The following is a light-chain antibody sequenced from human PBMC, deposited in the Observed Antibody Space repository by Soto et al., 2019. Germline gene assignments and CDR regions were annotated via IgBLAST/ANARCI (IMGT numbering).Light chain of an antibody. J-gene: IGKJ4*01. CDR3: QQVSGYPLN. CDR2: AAS. Sequence: IQLTQSPSSLSASVGDRVTITCRASQDIAIYLAWYQQGPGKAPKLLIYAASTLQSGVPSRFSGSASGTEFTLTISSLQPEDFATYYCQQVSGYPLNFGGGTKVDIK. CDR1: QDIAIY. V-gene: IGKV1-9*01.